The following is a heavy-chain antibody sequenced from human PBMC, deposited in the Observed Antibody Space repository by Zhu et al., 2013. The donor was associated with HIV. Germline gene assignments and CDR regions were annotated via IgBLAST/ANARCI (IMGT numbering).Heavy chain of an antibody. Sequence: QVQLVQSGAEVKKPGASVKVSCKASGYTFNTHGINWVRQAPGQGLEWMGWISAYNGNTNYAQKLQGRVTMITDTSTSTAYMELRSLRSDDTALYYCARGRDGTDYFDYWGQGTLVTVSS. D-gene: IGHD1-7*01. J-gene: IGHJ4*02. CDR2: ISAYNGNT. CDR1: GYTFNTHG. V-gene: IGHV1-18*01. CDR3: ARGRDGTDYFDY.